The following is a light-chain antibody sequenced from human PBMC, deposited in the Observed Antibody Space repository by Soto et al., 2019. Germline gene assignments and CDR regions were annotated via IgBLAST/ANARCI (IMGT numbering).Light chain of an antibody. Sequence: QSALTQPASVSGSPGQSITISCTGTSSDVGGYNYVSWYQQHPGKAPKLMIYDVSNRHSGVSNRFSGSKSGNTASLPISGLQAEDEADDYCSSYTSSSTLVVFGGGTQLTVL. CDR1: SSDVGGYNY. V-gene: IGLV2-14*01. CDR3: SSYTSSSTLVV. J-gene: IGLJ2*01. CDR2: DVS.